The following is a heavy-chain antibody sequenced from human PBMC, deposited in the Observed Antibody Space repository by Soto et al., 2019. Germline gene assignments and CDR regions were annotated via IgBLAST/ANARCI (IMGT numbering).Heavy chain of an antibody. CDR1: GYTFTSYG. V-gene: IGHV1-18*01. Sequence: QVQLVQSGAEVKKPGASVKVSCKASGYTFTSYGISWVRQAPGQGLEWMGWISAYDGNTNYAQKLQGRVTMTTDTSTSTAYMELRSLRSDDTAVYYCARVYSGYDSQYYFDYWGQGTLVTVSS. D-gene: IGHD5-12*01. CDR3: ARVYSGYDSQYYFDY. J-gene: IGHJ4*02. CDR2: ISAYDGNT.